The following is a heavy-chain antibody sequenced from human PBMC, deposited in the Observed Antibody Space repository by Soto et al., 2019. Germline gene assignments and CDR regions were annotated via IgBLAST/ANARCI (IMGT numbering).Heavy chain of an antibody. CDR3: ARDSLARGCLEWFPEAWLDT. Sequence: EVQPVESGGGLVQPGGSLRLSCAASGFTFSSYWMSWVRQAPGKGLEWVANIKQDGTEQYSVDSVKGRFTISRDNAKSSLYLQMNSLRAEDTAVYYCARDSLARGCLEWFPEAWLDTWGQGILVTVSS. V-gene: IGHV3-7*05. D-gene: IGHD3-3*01. CDR2: IKQDGTEQ. CDR1: GFTFSSYW. J-gene: IGHJ5*02.